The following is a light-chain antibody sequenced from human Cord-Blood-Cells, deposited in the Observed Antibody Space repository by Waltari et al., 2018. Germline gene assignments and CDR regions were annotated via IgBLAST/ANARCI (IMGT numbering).Light chain of an antibody. CDR2: AAS. V-gene: IGKV1-39*01. CDR3: QQSYSTPRA. Sequence: DIQMTQSPSSLSASVGDRVTITYRASQSISCYLKWFQQKPGKAPKLLIYAASSLQSGVPSRFSGSGSGTDFTLTISSLQPEDFATYYCQQSYSTPRAFGQGTKVEIK. CDR1: QSISCY. J-gene: IGKJ1*01.